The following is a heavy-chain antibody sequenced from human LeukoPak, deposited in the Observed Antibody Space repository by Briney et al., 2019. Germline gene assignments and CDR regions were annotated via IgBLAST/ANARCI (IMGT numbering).Heavy chain of an antibody. V-gene: IGHV1-8*01. Sequence: GASVKVSCKPSGYTFTSYDINWVRQATGQGLEGMGWMNPNSGNTGYTQKFQGRVTMTRNTSISTAYMELSSLRSEDTAVYYCARRAQISGFWSGYWYPDYYYYYMDVWGKGTTVTVSS. CDR2: MNPNSGNT. J-gene: IGHJ6*03. D-gene: IGHD3-3*01. CDR3: ARRAQISGFWSGYWYPDYYYYYMDV. CDR1: GYTFTSYD.